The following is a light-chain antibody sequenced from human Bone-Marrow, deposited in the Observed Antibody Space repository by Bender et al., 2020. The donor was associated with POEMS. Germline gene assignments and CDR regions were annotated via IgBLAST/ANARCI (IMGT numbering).Light chain of an antibody. Sequence: QSVLTQPPSVSGAPGQRVTISCTGSSSNIGNHGVNWYQQLPGEAPKLLIYYDDLLTPGVSDRFSASKSGTSASLAISELQSEDEALYYCAAWDHSLSAYVFGTGTKVTVL. CDR3: AAWDHSLSAYV. CDR2: YDD. CDR1: SSNIGNHG. J-gene: IGLJ1*01. V-gene: IGLV1-36*01.